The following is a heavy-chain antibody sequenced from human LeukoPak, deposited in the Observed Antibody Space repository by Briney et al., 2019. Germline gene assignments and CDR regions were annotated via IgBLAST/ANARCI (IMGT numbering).Heavy chain of an antibody. CDR1: GGFINGYY. CDR2: IDYSGST. J-gene: IGHJ4*02. Sequence: SETLSLTCTVPGGFINGYYWSWIRQPPGKGLEWIGYIDYSGSTNYNPSLKSRVTISIDTSKNQFSLKLSSVTAADTAVYYCASGRFYDNVWGSYRPSFDFWGQGTLATVSS. CDR3: ASGRFYDNVWGSYRPSFDF. V-gene: IGHV4-59*08. D-gene: IGHD3-16*02.